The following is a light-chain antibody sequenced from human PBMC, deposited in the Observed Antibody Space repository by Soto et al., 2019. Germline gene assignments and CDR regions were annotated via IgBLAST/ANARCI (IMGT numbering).Light chain of an antibody. J-gene: IGLJ3*02. CDR3: TSYTRSDIGV. CDR1: SSDVGGYDF. Sequence: QSALIQPASVSGSPGQSITISCTGTSSDVGGYDFVSWYQQRPGKAPKLIIYDVSNRPSGVSNRFSGSKSGNTASLTISGLQAEDEADYYCTSYTRSDIGVFGGGTKVTV. V-gene: IGLV2-14*01. CDR2: DVS.